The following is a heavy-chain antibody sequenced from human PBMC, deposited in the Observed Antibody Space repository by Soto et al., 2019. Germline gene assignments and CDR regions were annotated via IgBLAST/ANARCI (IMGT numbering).Heavy chain of an antibody. CDR1: GFTFSSYG. D-gene: IGHD2-2*01. J-gene: IGHJ4*02. Sequence: GGSLRLSCPASGFTFSSYGMHWVRQAPGKGLEWVAVISYDGSNKYYADSVKGRFTISRDNSKNTLYLQMNSLRAEDTAVYYCAKDSWDIVVVPAAVLDYRGQGILVTVSS. CDR3: AKDSWDIVVVPAAVLDY. CDR2: ISYDGSNK. V-gene: IGHV3-30*18.